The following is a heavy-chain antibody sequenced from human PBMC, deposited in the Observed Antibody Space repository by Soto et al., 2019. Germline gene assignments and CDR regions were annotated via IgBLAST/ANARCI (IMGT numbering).Heavy chain of an antibody. Sequence: QVQLVQSGAEVKQPGASVKVSCMASGYTFTTYAITWVRQGPGQGLEWMGWVSVYTGNTKYAQMLQDRVTMTTDTSTSTAYMELRSLRSDDTAVYYCARVHSHSSGYYSEIFDYWGQGTLVTVSS. D-gene: IGHD3-22*01. CDR1: GYTFTTYA. J-gene: IGHJ4*02. CDR2: VSVYTGNT. CDR3: ARVHSHSSGYYSEIFDY. V-gene: IGHV1-18*01.